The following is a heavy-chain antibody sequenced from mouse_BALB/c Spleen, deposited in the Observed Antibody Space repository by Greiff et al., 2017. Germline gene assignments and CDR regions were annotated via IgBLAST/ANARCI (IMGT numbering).Heavy chain of an antibody. J-gene: IGHJ3*01. V-gene: IGHV1S81*02. CDR1: GYTFTSYY. Sequence: QVQLQQSGAELVKPGASVKLSCKASGYTFTSYYMYWVKQRPGQGLEWIGEINPSNGGTNFNEKFKSKATLTVDKSSSTAYMQLSSLTSEDSAVYYCTRGRDNYDYEGTFAYWGQGTLVTVSA. CDR3: TRGRDNYDYEGTFAY. D-gene: IGHD2-4*01. CDR2: INPSNGGT.